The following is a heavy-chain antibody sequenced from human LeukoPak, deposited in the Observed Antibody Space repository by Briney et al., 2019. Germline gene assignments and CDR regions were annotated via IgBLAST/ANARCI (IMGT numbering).Heavy chain of an antibody. CDR1: GYTFTDYY. CDR3: ARRHYYESSGYYYIDY. V-gene: IGHV1-2*02. J-gene: IGHJ4*02. CDR2: INPNNGGT. D-gene: IGHD3-22*01. Sequence: ASVKVSCKASGYTFTDYYMHWVRRAPGQGFEWVGWINPNNGGTNYAQKFQGRVTMTRDMSISTAYMELSRLRSDDTAVFYCARRHYYESSGYYYIDYWGQGTLVTVSS.